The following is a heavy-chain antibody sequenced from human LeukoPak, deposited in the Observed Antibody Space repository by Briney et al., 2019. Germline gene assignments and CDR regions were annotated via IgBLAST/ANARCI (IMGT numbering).Heavy chain of an antibody. D-gene: IGHD1-14*01. CDR3: ASITSG. Sequence: SETLSLTCTVSGGSISSYYWSWIRQPPGKGLEWIGYIYYSGSTNYNPSLKSRVTISVDTSKNQFSLKLSSVTAADTAVYYCASITSGWGQGTLVIVSS. CDR2: IYYSGST. J-gene: IGHJ1*01. V-gene: IGHV4-59*08. CDR1: GGSISSYY.